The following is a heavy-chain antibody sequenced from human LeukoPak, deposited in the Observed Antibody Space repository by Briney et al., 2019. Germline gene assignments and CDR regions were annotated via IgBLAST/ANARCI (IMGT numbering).Heavy chain of an antibody. Sequence: PGGSLRLSCTASGFIFSTYAMTWVRQAPGRGLEWVSAIGASGGDTYYSDSAKGRFTISRDNSKSTLFLHMSSLRAEDTAVYYCAKGLAWSSWAYPVDGGYWGQGTLVTVSS. CDR2: IGASGGDT. D-gene: IGHD3-3*01. J-gene: IGHJ4*02. CDR1: GFIFSTYA. CDR3: AKGLAWSSWAYPVDGGY. V-gene: IGHV3-23*01.